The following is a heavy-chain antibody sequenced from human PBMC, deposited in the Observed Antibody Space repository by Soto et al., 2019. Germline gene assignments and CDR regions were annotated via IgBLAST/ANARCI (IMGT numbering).Heavy chain of an antibody. CDR1: AGSISTINYY. J-gene: IGHJ3*01. CDR2: ISYSRST. CDR3: ARSAQWDGFDP. V-gene: IGHV4-31*03. Sequence: QVQLQESGPGLVRPSQTLSLTCTVSAGSISTINYYWSWIRQHPEKGLEWIGYISYSRSTFYHSSLKRRVTVSLXTSKKQFSLTLTSVTAADTAVYYCARSAQWDGFDPWGQGTMVTVSS. D-gene: IGHD2-8*01.